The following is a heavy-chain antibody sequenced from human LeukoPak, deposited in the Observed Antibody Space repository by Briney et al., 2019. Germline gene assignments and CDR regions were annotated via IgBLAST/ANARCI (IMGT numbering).Heavy chain of an antibody. CDR2: IYYSGST. CDR3: ARYYDGRALDY. D-gene: IGHD3-22*01. Sequence: SETLSLTCTVSGGSISSYYWSWIRQPPGKGLGWIGYIYYSGSTNYNPSLKSRVTISVDTSKNQLSLKLSSVTAADTAVYYCARYYDGRALDYWGQGTLVTVSS. V-gene: IGHV4-59*01. CDR1: GGSISSYY. J-gene: IGHJ4*02.